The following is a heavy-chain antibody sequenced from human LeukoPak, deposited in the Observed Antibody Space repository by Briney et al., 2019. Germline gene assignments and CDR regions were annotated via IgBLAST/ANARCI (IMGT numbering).Heavy chain of an antibody. J-gene: IGHJ4*02. CDR2: LSGSGGNT. CDR3: TADVPGGAYPFDS. CDR1: GFTFRRYG. Sequence: PGGSLRLSCAASGFTFRRYGMSWVRQAPGKGLEWVSALSGSGGNTFYADSVKGRFTISRDNSKNTLYLQMNSLKTEDTAFYYCTADVPGGAYPFDSWGQGTLVTVSS. V-gene: IGHV3-23*01. D-gene: IGHD2-8*02.